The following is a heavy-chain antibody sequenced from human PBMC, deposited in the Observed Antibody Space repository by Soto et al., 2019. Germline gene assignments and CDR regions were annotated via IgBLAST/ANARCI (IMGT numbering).Heavy chain of an antibody. CDR1: GYTLTELS. V-gene: IGHV1-24*01. CDR3: AIETRDSSGMDV. J-gene: IGHJ6*02. Sequence: EASVNVSCKVSGYTLTELSMHWVRQAPGKGLEWMGGFDPEDGETIYAQKFQGRVTMTEDTSTDTAYMELSSLRSEDTAVYYCAIETRDSSGMDVWGQGTTVTVSS. CDR2: FDPEDGET.